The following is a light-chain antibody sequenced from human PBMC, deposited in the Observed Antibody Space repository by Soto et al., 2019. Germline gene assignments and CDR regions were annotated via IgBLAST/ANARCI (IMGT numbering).Light chain of an antibody. CDR2: GNS. V-gene: IGLV1-40*01. J-gene: IGLJ1*01. CDR1: SSNIGSNYD. Sequence: QSVLTQPPSVSGAPGQRVTISCTGSSSNIGSNYDVHWYKHLPGTAPKLLICGNSNRPSGVPDRFSGSKSGTSASLAITGLQAEDEADYYCQPFDSSLSGYVFGTGTKVTVL. CDR3: QPFDSSLSGYV.